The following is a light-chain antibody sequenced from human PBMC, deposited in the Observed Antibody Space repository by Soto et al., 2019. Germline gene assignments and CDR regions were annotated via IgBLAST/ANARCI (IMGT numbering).Light chain of an antibody. CDR1: ISDVGGYNY. CDR3: SSYTSSSSYV. J-gene: IGLJ1*01. CDR2: DVS. V-gene: IGLV2-14*01. Sequence: QSVLTQPASVSGSPGQSITISCTATISDVGGYNYVSWYQQHPAKAPKLMIYDVSNRPSGVSNRFSGSKSGNTASLTISGLQAEDEADYYCSSYTSSSSYVFGTGTKLTVL.